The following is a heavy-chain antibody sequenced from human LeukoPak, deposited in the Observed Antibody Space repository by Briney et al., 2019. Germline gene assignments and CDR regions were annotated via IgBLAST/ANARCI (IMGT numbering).Heavy chain of an antibody. D-gene: IGHD3-9*01. V-gene: IGHV4-59*01. CDR1: GGSMSSYY. J-gene: IGHJ4*02. CDR2: IYYSGST. CDR3: ARGLTIYDILTAYYTFPYFDY. Sequence: PSETLSLTCSVSGGSMSSYYWSWIRQPPGKGLEWIGYIYYSGSTNYNPSLKSRVTISVDTSKNQLSLNLSSVTAADTAVYYCARGLTIYDILTAYYTFPYFDYWGQGTLVTVSS.